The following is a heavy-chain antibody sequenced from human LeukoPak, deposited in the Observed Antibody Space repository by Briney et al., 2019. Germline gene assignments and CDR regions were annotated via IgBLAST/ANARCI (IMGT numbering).Heavy chain of an antibody. CDR2: IYYSGST. J-gene: IGHJ4*02. D-gene: IGHD6-19*01. CDR3: ARHGGSGWSAEYYFDY. Sequence: SETLSLTCTVSGGSISSSSYYWGWIRQPPGKGLEWIGSIYYSGSTYYNPSLKSRVTISVDTSKNQFSLKLSSVTAADTAMYYCARHGGSGWSAEYYFDYWGQGTLVTVSS. V-gene: IGHV4-39*01. CDR1: GGSISSSSYY.